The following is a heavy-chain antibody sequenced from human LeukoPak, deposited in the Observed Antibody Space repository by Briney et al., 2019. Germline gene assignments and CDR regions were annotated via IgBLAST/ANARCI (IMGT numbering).Heavy chain of an antibody. CDR1: GGSISSTSHH. CDR3: AREHSSSVTD. V-gene: IGHV4-39*07. Sequence: SETLSLTCTVSGGSISSTSHHWSWIRQPPGKGLEWIGSIYHSGSTYYKPSLKSRVTISVDTSKNQFSLKLSSTTAADTAVYYCAREHSSSVTDWGQGTLVTVSS. J-gene: IGHJ4*02. D-gene: IGHD6-6*01. CDR2: IYHSGST.